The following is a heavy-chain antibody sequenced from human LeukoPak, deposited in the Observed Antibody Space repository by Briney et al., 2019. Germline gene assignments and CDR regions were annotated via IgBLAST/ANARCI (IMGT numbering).Heavy chain of an antibody. CDR2: IRYDGSNK. CDR3: AKYRSSGWYLDY. CDR1: GFTFSSYG. Sequence: GGSLRLSCAASGFTFSSYGMHWVRQAPGKGLAWVAFIRYDGSNKYYEDSVKGRFTISRDNSKNTLYLQMNSLRAGDTAVYYCAKYRSSGWYLDYWGQGTLVTVSS. V-gene: IGHV3-30*02. D-gene: IGHD6-19*01. J-gene: IGHJ4*02.